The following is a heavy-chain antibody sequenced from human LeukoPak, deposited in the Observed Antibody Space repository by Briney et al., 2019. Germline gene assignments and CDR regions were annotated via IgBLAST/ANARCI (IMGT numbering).Heavy chain of an antibody. CDR2: IYYSGST. V-gene: IGHV4-59*01. D-gene: IGHD6-13*01. CDR3: AREGVAAAGKLDY. CDR1: GGSIGSYY. J-gene: IGHJ4*02. Sequence: PSETLSLTCTVSGGSIGSYYWSWIRQPPGEGLEWIGYIYYSGSTNYNPSLKSRVTISLDTSKNQFSMNLISVTAADTAVYYCAREGVAAAGKLDYWGQGTLVTVSS.